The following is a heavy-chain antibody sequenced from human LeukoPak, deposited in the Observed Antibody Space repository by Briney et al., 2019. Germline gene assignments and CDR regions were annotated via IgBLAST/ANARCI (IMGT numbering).Heavy chain of an antibody. J-gene: IGHJ4*02. D-gene: IGHD3-16*02. CDR1: GFTFSNYG. CDR3: ARDFELSH. V-gene: IGHV3-30*03. CDR2: ISYDGSSK. Sequence: GRSLRLSCAASGFTFSNYGMHWVRQAPGKGLEWVAVISYDGSSKYYADSAKGRFAISRDNSKNTLYLQMNSLRAEDTAVYYCARDFELSHWGQGTLVTVSS.